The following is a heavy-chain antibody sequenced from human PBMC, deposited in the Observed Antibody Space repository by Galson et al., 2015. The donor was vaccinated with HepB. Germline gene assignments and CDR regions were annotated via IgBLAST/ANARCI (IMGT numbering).Heavy chain of an antibody. D-gene: IGHD6-13*01. V-gene: IGHV1-46*03. CDR1: ASTFTGYY. Sequence: SVKVSCKASASTFTGYYIHWVRQAPGQGLEWMGIIIPSGGGTSYAQKFQDRVTMTSDTSTSTIYMELSSLRFEDTAVYYCTSEAAAGGNDAFDIWGQGTMVTVSS. CDR3: TSEAAAGGNDAFDI. J-gene: IGHJ3*02. CDR2: IIPSGGGT.